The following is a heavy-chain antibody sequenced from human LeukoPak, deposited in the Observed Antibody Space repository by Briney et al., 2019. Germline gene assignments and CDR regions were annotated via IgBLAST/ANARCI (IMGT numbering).Heavy chain of an antibody. V-gene: IGHV3-48*03. CDR1: GFTFSRYE. J-gene: IGHJ4*02. CDR2: IISSGTII. D-gene: IGHD2-15*01. CDR3: ARGRFCSGGICYSGNYFDY. Sequence: SGGALRLSCAASGFTFSRYEMNWVRQAPGKGLEWVSYIISSGTIIYYADSVKGRFTISRDNAKDSLYLQINSLRAADTAVYYCARGRFCSGGICYSGNYFDYWGQGTLVTVSS.